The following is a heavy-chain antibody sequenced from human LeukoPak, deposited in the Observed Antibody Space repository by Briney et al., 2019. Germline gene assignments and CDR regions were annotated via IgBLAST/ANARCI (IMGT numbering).Heavy chain of an antibody. CDR1: GGSINNYY. V-gene: IGHV4-59*12. CDR3: ARLSTVTTSFDY. Sequence: PSETLSLTCTVSGGSINNYYWSWVRQPPGKGLEWIGYVFYTGYTHYNASLKSRVTISVDTSKNQFSLKLSSVTAADTAVYYCARLSTVTTSFDYWGQGTLVTVSS. CDR2: VFYTGYT. J-gene: IGHJ4*02. D-gene: IGHD4-11*01.